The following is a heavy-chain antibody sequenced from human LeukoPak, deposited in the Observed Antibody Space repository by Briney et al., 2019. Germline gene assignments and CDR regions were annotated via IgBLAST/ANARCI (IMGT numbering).Heavy chain of an antibody. CDR2: INSDGSST. V-gene: IGHV3-74*01. Sequence: GGSLRLSCAASGFTFSSYWMHWVRQAPGKGLIWVSRINSDGSSTSYADSVKGRFTISRNNAKNTLYLQMNSLRAEDTAVYYCARDSWESGLDYFDYWGQGTLVTVSS. CDR3: ARDSWESGLDYFDY. J-gene: IGHJ4*02. CDR1: GFTFSSYW. D-gene: IGHD1-26*01.